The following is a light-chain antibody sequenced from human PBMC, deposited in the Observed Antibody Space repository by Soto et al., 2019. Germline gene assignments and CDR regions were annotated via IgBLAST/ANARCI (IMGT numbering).Light chain of an antibody. CDR3: QQFNSYPIT. J-gene: IGKJ5*01. CDR2: AAS. V-gene: IGKV1-9*01. Sequence: DIQLTQSPSFLSASVGDRVTITCRASQGISSYLAWYQQKPGGAPKLLIYAASTLQSGVPSRFSGSGSGTEFTLTISSLQPEDFATYYCQQFNSYPITFGQGTRLEIK. CDR1: QGISSY.